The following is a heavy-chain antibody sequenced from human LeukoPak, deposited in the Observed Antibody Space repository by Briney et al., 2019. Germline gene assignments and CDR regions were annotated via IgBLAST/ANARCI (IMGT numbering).Heavy chain of an antibody. V-gene: IGHV4-59*01. J-gene: IGHJ2*01. Sequence: SETLSLTCTVSGGSISSYYWSWIRQPPGKGLEWIGYIYYSGSTNYNPSLKSRVTISVDTSKNQFSLKLSSVTAADTAVYYCAREGAAAQADWYFDLWGRGTLVTVSS. CDR1: GGSISSYY. CDR2: IYYSGST. CDR3: AREGAAAQADWYFDL. D-gene: IGHD6-13*01.